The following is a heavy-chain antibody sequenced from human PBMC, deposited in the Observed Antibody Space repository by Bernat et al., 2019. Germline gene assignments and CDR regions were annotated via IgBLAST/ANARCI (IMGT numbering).Heavy chain of an antibody. CDR2: ITYDGSNK. Sequence: QVQLVESGGGVVQPGRSLRLSCAASGFTFSSYGMHWVRQAPGKGLEWVADITYDGSNKYYADSVKGRFTISRDNSKNTLYLQMNSLRAEDTAVYYCAKDLWSGYSTRTPYYYYYGMDVWGQGTTVTVSS. CDR1: GFTFSSYG. J-gene: IGHJ6*02. V-gene: IGHV3-30*18. D-gene: IGHD3-3*01. CDR3: AKDLWSGYSTRTPYYYYYGMDV.